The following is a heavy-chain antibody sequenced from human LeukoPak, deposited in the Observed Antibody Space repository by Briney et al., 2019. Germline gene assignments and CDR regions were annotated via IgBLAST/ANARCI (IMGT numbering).Heavy chain of an antibody. Sequence: PGGSLRLSCAASGFTFSSYAMSWVRQAPGKGLEWVSAISGSGGSTYYADSVKGRFTISRDNSKNTLYLQTNSLRAEDTAVYYCAKDKMDYGDYSRCDYWGQGTLVTVSS. CDR1: GFTFSSYA. CDR3: AKDKMDYGDYSRCDY. D-gene: IGHD4-17*01. J-gene: IGHJ4*02. V-gene: IGHV3-23*01. CDR2: ISGSGGST.